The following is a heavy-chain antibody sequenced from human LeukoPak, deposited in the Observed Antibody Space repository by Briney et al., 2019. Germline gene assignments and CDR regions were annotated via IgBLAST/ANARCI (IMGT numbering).Heavy chain of an antibody. J-gene: IGHJ4*02. CDR3: ARGTGTTAPFDY. V-gene: IGHV1-69*01. Sequence: GASVKVSCKASGGTFSSYAISWVRQAPGQGLEWMGGIIPIFGTANYAQRFQGRVTITADESTSTAYMELSSLRSEDTAVYYCARGTGTTAPFDYWGQGTLVTVSS. CDR1: GGTFSSYA. D-gene: IGHD1-7*01. CDR2: IIPIFGTA.